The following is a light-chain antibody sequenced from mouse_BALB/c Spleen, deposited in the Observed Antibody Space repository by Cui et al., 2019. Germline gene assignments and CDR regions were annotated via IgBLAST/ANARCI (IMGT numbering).Light chain of an antibody. Sequence: DIVMTQSHKFMSTSVGDRSSITCKASQDVGTTVTWYQQNPGQSPKLLIYWASTRHTGVPDRFTGSGSGTDFTLTISNAQAEDLADYFCQPYNNYYPSLTFGAGTKLELK. CDR3: QPYNNYYPSLT. CDR1: QDVGTT. J-gene: IGKJ5*01. V-gene: IGKV6-23*01. CDR2: WAS.